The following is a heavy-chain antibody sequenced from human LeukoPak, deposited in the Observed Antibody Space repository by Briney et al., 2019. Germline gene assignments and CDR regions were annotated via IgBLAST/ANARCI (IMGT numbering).Heavy chain of an antibody. CDR2: INPNSGGT. CDR1: GYTFTGYY. V-gene: IGHV1-2*02. J-gene: IGHJ4*02. D-gene: IGHD3-22*01. CDR3: ARDNGEFRGHYYRCFDY. Sequence: GASVKVSCKASGYTFTGYYMHWVRQAPGQGLEWMGWINPNSGGTNYAQKFQGRVTMTRDTSISTAYMELSRLRSDDTAVYYCARDNGEFRGHYYRCFDYWGQGTLVTVSS.